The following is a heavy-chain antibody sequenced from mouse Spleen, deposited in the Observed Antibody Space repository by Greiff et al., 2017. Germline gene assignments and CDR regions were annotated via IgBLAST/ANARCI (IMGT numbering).Heavy chain of an antibody. Sequence: QVQLQQSGPELVKPGASVKISCKASGYAFSSSWMNWVKQRPGQGLEWIGRIYPGDGDTNYNGKFKGKATLTADKSSSTAYMQLSSLTSEDSAVYCCARSRGSGQYAMDYWGKGTSVTVSS. CDR1: GYAFSSSW. J-gene: IGHJ4*01. CDR3: ARSRGSGQYAMDY. V-gene: IGHV1-82*01. CDR2: IYPGDGDT. D-gene: IGHD3-1*01.